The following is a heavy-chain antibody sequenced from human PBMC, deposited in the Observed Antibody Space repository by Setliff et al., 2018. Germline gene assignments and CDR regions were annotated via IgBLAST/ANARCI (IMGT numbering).Heavy chain of an antibody. CDR3: ARERIYDGLNYNGMDV. Sequence: ASVKVSCKTSGYTFTNYGINWVRQAPGQGLEWMGWINPNSGGANYAQKFQGRVTMTRDTSISTGYMELSRLRSDDTAVYYCARERIYDGLNYNGMDVWGQGTTVTVSS. CDR1: GYTFTNYG. CDR2: INPNSGGA. J-gene: IGHJ6*01. V-gene: IGHV1-2*02. D-gene: IGHD3-3*01.